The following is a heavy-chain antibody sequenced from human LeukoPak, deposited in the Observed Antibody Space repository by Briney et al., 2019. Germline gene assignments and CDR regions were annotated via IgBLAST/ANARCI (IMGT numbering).Heavy chain of an antibody. CDR3: ARGFCSSTSCHNWFDP. J-gene: IGHJ5*02. D-gene: IGHD2-2*01. CDR2: INHSGST. V-gene: IGHV4-34*01. Sequence: SETLSLTCAVYGGSFSGYYWSWIRQPPGKGLEWIGEINHSGSTNYNPSLKSRVTISVDTSKNHFSLTLSSVTAADTAVYYCARGFCSSTSCHNWFDPWGQGTLVTVSS. CDR1: GGSFSGYY.